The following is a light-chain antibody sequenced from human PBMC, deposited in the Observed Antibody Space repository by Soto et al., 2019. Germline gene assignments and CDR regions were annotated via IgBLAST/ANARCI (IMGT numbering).Light chain of an antibody. CDR3: CSYAGSPYV. CDR1: SSDVGGYNY. J-gene: IGLJ1*01. CDR2: DVS. Sequence: QSVLTPPRSVSGSPGQSVAISCTGTSSDVGGYNYVSWYQQHPGKAPKVMIYDVSKRPSGVPDRFSGSKSGNTASLTISGLQAEDEADYYCCSYAGSPYVFGTGTKVTVL. V-gene: IGLV2-11*01.